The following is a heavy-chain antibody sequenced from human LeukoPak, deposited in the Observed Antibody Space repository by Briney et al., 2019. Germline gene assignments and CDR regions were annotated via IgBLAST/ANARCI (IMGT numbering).Heavy chain of an antibody. J-gene: IGHJ4*02. CDR1: GFTFSSYS. CDR2: ISSGSSTI. Sequence: PGGSLRLSCAASGFTFSSYSMNWVRQAPGKGLEWVSYISSGSSTIYYADSVKGRFTISRDNSKNTLYLQMNSLRAEDTAVYYCAKQQLLDYWGQGTLVTVSS. CDR3: AKQQLLDY. D-gene: IGHD6-13*01. V-gene: IGHV3-48*01.